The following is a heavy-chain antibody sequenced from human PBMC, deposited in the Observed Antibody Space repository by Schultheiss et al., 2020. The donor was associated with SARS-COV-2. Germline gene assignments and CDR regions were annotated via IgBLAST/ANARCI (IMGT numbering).Heavy chain of an antibody. Sequence: ASVKVSCKASGYTFTGYYMHWVRQAPGQGLEWMGWINPNSGGTNYAQKFQGRVTMTRDTSISTAYMELSRLRSDDTAVYYCARKPEDYGYFDDYWGQGTLVTVSS. D-gene: IGHD4-17*01. CDR3: ARKPEDYGYFDDY. CDR1: GYTFTGYY. CDR2: INPNSGGT. V-gene: IGHV1-2*02. J-gene: IGHJ4*02.